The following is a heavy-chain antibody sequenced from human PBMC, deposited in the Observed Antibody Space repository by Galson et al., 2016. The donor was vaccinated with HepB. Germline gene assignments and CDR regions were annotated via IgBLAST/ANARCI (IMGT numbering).Heavy chain of an antibody. CDR2: IWYDGTNK. CDR1: GFTFSSYG. CDR3: ARGGGDNNGWYLDYFDY. J-gene: IGHJ4*02. V-gene: IGHV3-33*01. D-gene: IGHD6-19*01. Sequence: SLRLSCAASGFTFSSYGMHWVRQAPGTGLEWVAVIWYDGTNKYFADSVRGRFSISRDNSKNTLYLQMNSLRAEDTAVYYCARGGGDNNGWYLDYFDYWGQGIPVTVSS.